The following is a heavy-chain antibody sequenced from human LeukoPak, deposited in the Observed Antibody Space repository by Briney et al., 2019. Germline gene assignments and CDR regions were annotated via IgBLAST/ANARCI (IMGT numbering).Heavy chain of an antibody. V-gene: IGHV3-30*18. CDR1: GFTFSSYA. J-gene: IGHJ4*02. D-gene: IGHD3-22*01. CDR3: AKDGGYDSSGYYLFYFDY. Sequence: GGSLRLSCAASGFTFSSYAMSWVRQAPGKGLEWVAVISYDGSNKYYADSVKGRFTNSRDNSKNTLYLQMNSLRAEDTAVYYCAKDGGYDSSGYYLFYFDYWGQGTLVTVSS. CDR2: ISYDGSNK.